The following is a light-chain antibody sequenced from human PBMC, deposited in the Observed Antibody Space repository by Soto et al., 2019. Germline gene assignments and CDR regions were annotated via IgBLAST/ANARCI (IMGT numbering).Light chain of an antibody. V-gene: IGLV1-40*01. J-gene: IGLJ1*01. CDR3: CSYTITSTPFV. CDR1: RSNLGAGYD. Sequence: QSVLTQPPSVSGAPGQGITISCTGTRSNLGAGYDVHWYQQLPGAAPKLLIYANNKRPSGVLDRFSGSKSGTSASLAITGLQAEDEADYYCCSYTITSTPFVFGTGTKLTVL. CDR2: ANN.